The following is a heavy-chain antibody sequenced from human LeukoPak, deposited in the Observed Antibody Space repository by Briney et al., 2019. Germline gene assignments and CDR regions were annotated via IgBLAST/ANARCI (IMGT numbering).Heavy chain of an antibody. CDR1: GFTISGYG. V-gene: IGHV3-21*01. CDR2: ITGGSSYI. D-gene: IGHD3-10*01. J-gene: IGHJ4*02. CDR3: ARDLYNYDSGSPY. Sequence: KPGGSLRLSCAASGFTISGYGMNWVRQAPGKGLEWVSSITGGSSYINYAASVKGRFTISRDNAKNSLYLQMSSLRADDTAIYYCARDLYNYDSGSPYWGQGTLVTVSS.